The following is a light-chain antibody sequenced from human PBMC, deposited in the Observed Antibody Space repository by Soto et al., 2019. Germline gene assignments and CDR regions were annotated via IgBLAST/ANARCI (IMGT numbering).Light chain of an antibody. Sequence: EIVLTHSPDTLSLSPGERATLSCRASQSVTNNYLAWYQQRPGQAPRLVIYDASSRATVIPDRFSASGSGTDFTLTISRLEPEEFSVYYCQQYANSPLTFGQGTKVEI. CDR2: DAS. V-gene: IGKV3-20*01. CDR3: QQYANSPLT. J-gene: IGKJ1*01. CDR1: QSVTNNY.